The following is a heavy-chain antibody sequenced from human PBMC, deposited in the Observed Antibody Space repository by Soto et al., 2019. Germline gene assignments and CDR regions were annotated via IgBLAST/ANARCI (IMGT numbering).Heavy chain of an antibody. Sequence: QVHLQQWGAGLLRPSETLSLTCGISGGSFGGYYWTWIRQPPGKGLEWIGEVNYSGRPNYNPSLKSRVTVSLDMTNNSFSLTLNSVTAADTAFYYCMRGGGPSSSYFWFDSWGQGPLVTVSS. V-gene: IGHV4-34*02. J-gene: IGHJ5*01. D-gene: IGHD6-13*01. CDR3: MRGGGPSSSYFWFDS. CDR2: VNYSGRP. CDR1: GGSFGGYY.